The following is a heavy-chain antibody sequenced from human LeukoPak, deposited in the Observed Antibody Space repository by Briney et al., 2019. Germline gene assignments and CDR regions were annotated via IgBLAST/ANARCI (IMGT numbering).Heavy chain of an antibody. J-gene: IGHJ4*02. CDR1: GYSFTSYW. D-gene: IGHD5-18*01. CDR2: IYPGDSDT. CDR3: ARGVDTAMVHFDY. V-gene: IGHV5-51*01. Sequence: GESLQITCKGSGYSFTSYWIGWVRQMPGKGLEWMGIIYPGDSDTRYSPSFQGQVTISADKSISTAYLQWSSLKASDTAMYYCARGVDTAMVHFDYWGQGTLVTVSS.